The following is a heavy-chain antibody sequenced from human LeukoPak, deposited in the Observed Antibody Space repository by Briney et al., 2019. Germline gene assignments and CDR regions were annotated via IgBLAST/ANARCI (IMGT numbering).Heavy chain of an antibody. J-gene: IGHJ4*02. V-gene: IGHV3-33*01. CDR3: ARYQEYSSSSSTFDY. D-gene: IGHD6-6*01. CDR1: GFTFSSYG. Sequence: GGSLRLSCAASGFTFSSYGMHWVRQAPGKGLEWVAVIWYDGSNKYYADSVKGRFTISRDNSKNTLYLQMNSLRAEDTAVYYCARYQEYSSSSSTFDYWGQGTLVTVSS. CDR2: IWYDGSNK.